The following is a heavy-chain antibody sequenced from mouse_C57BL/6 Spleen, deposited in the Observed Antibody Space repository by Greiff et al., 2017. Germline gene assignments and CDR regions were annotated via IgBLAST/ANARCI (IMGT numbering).Heavy chain of an antibody. V-gene: IGHV1-80*01. CDR3: ARGPAQAWFAY. Sequence: QVQLKQSGAELVKPGASVKISCKASGYAFSSYWMNWVKQRPGKGLEWIGQIYPGDGDTNYNGKFKGKATLTADKSSSTAYMQLSSLTSEDSAVYFCARGPAQAWFAYWGQGTLVTVSA. CDR1: GYAFSSYW. J-gene: IGHJ3*01. CDR2: IYPGDGDT. D-gene: IGHD3-2*02.